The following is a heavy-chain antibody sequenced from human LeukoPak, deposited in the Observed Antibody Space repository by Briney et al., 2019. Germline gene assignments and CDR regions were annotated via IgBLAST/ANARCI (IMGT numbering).Heavy chain of an antibody. CDR3: ARHDYVFGSGYPRWFDP. CDR2: IYHSGST. CDR1: GYSISSGYY. D-gene: IGHD3-3*01. Sequence: SETLSLTCAVSGYSISSGYYWGWIRQPPGKGLEWIGSIYHSGSTYYNPSLKSRVTISVDTSKNQFSLKLSSVTAADTAVYYCARHDYVFGSGYPRWFDPWGQGTLVTVSS. J-gene: IGHJ5*02. V-gene: IGHV4-38-2*01.